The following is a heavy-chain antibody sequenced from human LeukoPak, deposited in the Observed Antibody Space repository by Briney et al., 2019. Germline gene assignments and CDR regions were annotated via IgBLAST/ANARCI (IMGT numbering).Heavy chain of an antibody. D-gene: IGHD1-26*01. CDR3: ARASGSYWYYYYMDV. CDR1: GGSFSGYY. Sequence: SETLSLTCAVYGGSFSGYYWSWIRQPPGKGLEWIGEINHSGSTNYNPSLKSRVTISVDTSKNQFSLKLSSVTAADTAVYYCARASGSYWYYYYMDVWGKGTTVTISS. CDR2: INHSGST. J-gene: IGHJ6*03. V-gene: IGHV4-34*01.